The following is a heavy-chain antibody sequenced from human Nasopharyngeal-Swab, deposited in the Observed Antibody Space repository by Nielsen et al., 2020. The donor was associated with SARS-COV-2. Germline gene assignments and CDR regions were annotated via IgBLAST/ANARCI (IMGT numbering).Heavy chain of an antibody. CDR1: GFTFSSYG. CDR2: ISYDGSNK. J-gene: IGHJ4*02. V-gene: IGHV3-30*18. Sequence: LSLTCAASGFTFSSYGMHWVRQAPGKGLEWVAAISYDGSNKYYADSVKGRFTISRDNSKNTLYLQMNSLRAEDTAVYYCAKGLEMATADYWGQGTLVTVSS. CDR3: AKGLEMATADY. D-gene: IGHD5-24*01.